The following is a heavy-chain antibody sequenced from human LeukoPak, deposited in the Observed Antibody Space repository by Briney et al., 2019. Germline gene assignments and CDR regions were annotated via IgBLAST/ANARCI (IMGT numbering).Heavy chain of an antibody. D-gene: IGHD3-16*01. Sequence: GGSLRLSCAASGFTFSSYAMSWVRQAPGKGLGWVSAISGSGGSTYYADSVKGRFTISRDNSKNTLYLQMNSLRAEDTAVYYCAGDTPPGGDYYFDYWGQGTLVIVSS. CDR2: ISGSGGST. V-gene: IGHV3-23*01. CDR1: GFTFSSYA. CDR3: AGDTPPGGDYYFDY. J-gene: IGHJ4*02.